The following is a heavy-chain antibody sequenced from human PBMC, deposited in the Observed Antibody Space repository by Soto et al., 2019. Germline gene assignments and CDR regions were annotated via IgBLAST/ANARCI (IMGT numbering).Heavy chain of an antibody. CDR3: ARRTTRNWFDP. D-gene: IGHD1-26*01. J-gene: IGHJ5*02. Sequence: HVQLVQSGAEVKKPGSSVKVSCKASGGTFSSYPIIWVRQAPGQGLEWMGRIIPILGIANYAQKFQGRVTITADKSTSTAYMELSSLRSEDTAVYYCARRTTRNWFDPLGQGTLVPVSS. CDR2: IIPILGIA. CDR1: GGTFSSYP. V-gene: IGHV1-69*02.